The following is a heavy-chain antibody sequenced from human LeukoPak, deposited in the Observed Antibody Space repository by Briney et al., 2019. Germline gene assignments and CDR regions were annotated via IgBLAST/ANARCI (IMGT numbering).Heavy chain of an antibody. J-gene: IGHJ3*02. CDR2: ISGSGNSI. CDR3: ERARDNWNYEAFDI. D-gene: IGHD1-7*01. V-gene: IGHV3-11*01. CDR1: GFTFSDYD. Sequence: SGGSLRLSCAASGFTFSDYDMNWIRQAPGKGLEWVSYISGSGNSIHSADSVKGRFTISRDNAKNSLYLQMNSLRAEDTAVYYCERARDNWNYEAFDIWGQGTMVTVSS.